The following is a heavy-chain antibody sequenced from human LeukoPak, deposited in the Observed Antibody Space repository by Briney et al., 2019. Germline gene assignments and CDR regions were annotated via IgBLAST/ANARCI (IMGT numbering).Heavy chain of an antibody. CDR2: INHSGST. J-gene: IGHJ6*03. CDR3: ARHRRAYYYMDV. CDR1: GGSFSGYY. V-gene: IGHV4-34*01. Sequence: PSETLSLTCAVYGGSFSGYYWSWIRQPPGKGLEWIGEINHSGSTNYNPSLKSRVTISVDTSKNQFSLKLSSVTAADTAVYYCARHRRAYYYMDVWGKGTTVTVSS.